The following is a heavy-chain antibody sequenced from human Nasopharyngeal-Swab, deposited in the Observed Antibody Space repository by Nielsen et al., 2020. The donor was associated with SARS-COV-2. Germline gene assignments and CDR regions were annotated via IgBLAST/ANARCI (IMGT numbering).Heavy chain of an antibody. Sequence: GRQAPGKGLEWVGRIKSKTDGGTTDYAAPVKGRFTISRDDSKNTLYLQMNSLKTEDTAVYYCTTDSRDYDFWSGYYPPSDYWGQGTLVTVSS. D-gene: IGHD3-3*01. J-gene: IGHJ4*02. V-gene: IGHV3-15*01. CDR3: TTDSRDYDFWSGYYPPSDY. CDR2: IKSKTDGGTT.